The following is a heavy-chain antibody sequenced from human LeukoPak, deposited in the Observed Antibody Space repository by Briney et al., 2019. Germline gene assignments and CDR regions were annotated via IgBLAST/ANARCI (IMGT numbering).Heavy chain of an antibody. J-gene: IGHJ4*02. CDR2: ISYDGSNK. CDR1: GFTFSSYG. CDR3: AKDLEGDLQLWSPRGY. V-gene: IGHV3-30*18. D-gene: IGHD5-18*01. Sequence: PGGSLRLSCAASGFTFSSYGMHWVRQAPGKGLEWVAVISYDGSNKYYADSVKGRFTISRDNSKNTLYLQMNSLRAEDTAVYYCAKDLEGDLQLWSPRGYWGQGTLVTVSS.